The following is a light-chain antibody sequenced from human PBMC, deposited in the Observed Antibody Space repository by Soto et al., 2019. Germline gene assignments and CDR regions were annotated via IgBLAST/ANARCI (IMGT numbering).Light chain of an antibody. V-gene: IGLV1-40*01. J-gene: IGLJ3*02. CDR1: SSNIGAGYD. CDR3: HSYDRSLSGSV. CDR2: GNN. Sequence: QSVLTQPPSVSGAPGQRVTISCSGGSSNIGAGYDVHWYQQLPETPPKLLIYGNNIRPSGVPDRFSGSKSGTSASLAITGLQAEDEADYYCHSYDRSLSGSVFGGGTKRTVL.